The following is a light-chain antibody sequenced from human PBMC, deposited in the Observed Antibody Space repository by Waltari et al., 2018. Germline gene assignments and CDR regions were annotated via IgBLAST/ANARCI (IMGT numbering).Light chain of an antibody. CDR3: QQSYSTLRYT. Sequence: DIQMTQSPSSLSASVGDRVTITCRASQSISSYLNWYQQKPGKAPKLLIYAASSLQSGVPSRCGGSGSGTDFTLTISSLQPEDFATYYCQQSYSTLRYTFGQGTKLEIK. J-gene: IGKJ2*01. CDR2: AAS. V-gene: IGKV1-39*01. CDR1: QSISSY.